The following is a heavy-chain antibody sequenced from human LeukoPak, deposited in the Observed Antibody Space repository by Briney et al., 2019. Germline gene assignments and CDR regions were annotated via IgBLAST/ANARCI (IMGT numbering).Heavy chain of an antibody. CDR2: INPSGGST. Sequence: GASVKVSCKASGGTFGSNAISWVRQAPGQGLEWMGIINPSGGSTSYAQKFQGRVTMTRDMSTSTVYMELSSLRSEDTAVYYCAREAAAGTYPDYWGQGTLVTVSS. V-gene: IGHV1-46*01. D-gene: IGHD6-13*01. CDR1: GGTFGSNA. CDR3: AREAAAGTYPDY. J-gene: IGHJ4*02.